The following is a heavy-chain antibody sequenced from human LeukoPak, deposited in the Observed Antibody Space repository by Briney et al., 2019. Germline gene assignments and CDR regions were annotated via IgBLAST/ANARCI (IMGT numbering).Heavy chain of an antibody. J-gene: IGHJ4*02. CDR2: IYSGGST. Sequence: GGSLRLSCATSGFTVSSNYMSWVRQAPGKGLEWVSVIYSGGSTYSADSVQGRFTISRDTSKNTLYLQMNSLRAEDTAVYYCARSIPGSTWYYFDYWGQGTLVAVS. D-gene: IGHD6-13*01. CDR1: GFTVSSNY. V-gene: IGHV3-66*01. CDR3: ARSIPGSTWYYFDY.